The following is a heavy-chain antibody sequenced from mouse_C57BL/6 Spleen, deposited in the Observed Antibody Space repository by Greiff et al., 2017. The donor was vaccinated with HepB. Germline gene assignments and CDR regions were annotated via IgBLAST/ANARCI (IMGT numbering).Heavy chain of an antibody. CDR1: GYTFTSYW. V-gene: IGHV1-50*01. CDR3: VKYYGSSSRGWFAY. CDR2: IDTSDSYT. Sequence: QVHVKQSGAELVKPGASVKLSCKASGYTFTSYWMQWVKQRPGQGLEWIGEIDTSDSYTNYNQKFKGKATLTVDTSSSTAYMQLSSRTSEDSAVYYCVKYYGSSSRGWFAYWGQGTLVTVSA. J-gene: IGHJ3*01. D-gene: IGHD1-1*01.